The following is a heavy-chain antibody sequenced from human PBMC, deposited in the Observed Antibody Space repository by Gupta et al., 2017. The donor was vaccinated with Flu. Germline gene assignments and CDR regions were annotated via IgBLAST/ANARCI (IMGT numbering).Heavy chain of an antibody. CDR1: GSTFSRSA. Sequence: QMQLVQSGPEVKKPGTSVKVSCQASGSTFSRSAMQWVRQAHGQRLEWIGRIVVGSGSTKYAQRFQERVTITRDMSTSTAYMELSSLRSEDTAVYYCAAGEGQYYYDTSGYNYFYGLDVWGQGTTITVSS. D-gene: IGHD3-22*01. CDR3: AAGEGQYYYDTSGYNYFYGLDV. CDR2: IVVGSGST. V-gene: IGHV1-58*02. J-gene: IGHJ6*02.